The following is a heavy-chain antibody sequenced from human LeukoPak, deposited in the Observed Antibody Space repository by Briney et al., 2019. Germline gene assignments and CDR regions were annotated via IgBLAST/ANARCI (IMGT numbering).Heavy chain of an antibody. CDR3: AYHRKGPNDAFDI. J-gene: IGHJ3*02. CDR1: GGTFSSYA. CDR2: ISAYNGNT. Sequence: EASVKVSCKASGGTFSSYAISWVRQAPGQGLEWMGWISAYNGNTNYAQKLQGRVTMTTDTSTSTAYMELRSLRSDDTAVYYCAYHRKGPNDAFDIWGQGTMVTVSS. V-gene: IGHV1-18*01.